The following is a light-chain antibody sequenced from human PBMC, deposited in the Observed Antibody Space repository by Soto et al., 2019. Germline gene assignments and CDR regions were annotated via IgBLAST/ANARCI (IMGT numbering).Light chain of an antibody. Sequence: DIQMTQSPSTLSASVGDRVTITCRASQSINTWLAWYQQKPGKAPKLLIYDASSLESGVPSRFSGSGSGTEFTLTISSLQPDEFATYYCQQYNSYSPTFGQGTKLEIK. CDR2: DAS. CDR3: QQYNSYSPT. CDR1: QSINTW. J-gene: IGKJ2*01. V-gene: IGKV1-5*01.